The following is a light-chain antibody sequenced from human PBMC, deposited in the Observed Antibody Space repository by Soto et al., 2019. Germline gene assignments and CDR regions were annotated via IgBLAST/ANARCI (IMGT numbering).Light chain of an antibody. J-gene: IGKJ2*01. CDR1: HSIDTS. CDR3: HQYKSYTPYT. Sequence: DIQMTQSPSSLSASVGDRVTITCLASHSIDTSLAWYQQRPGKAPNLLIFDASSLASGVPSRFSGGGSGTEFTLTISNLQPDDSGTYYCHQYKSYTPYTIGQGTKV. CDR2: DAS. V-gene: IGKV1-5*01.